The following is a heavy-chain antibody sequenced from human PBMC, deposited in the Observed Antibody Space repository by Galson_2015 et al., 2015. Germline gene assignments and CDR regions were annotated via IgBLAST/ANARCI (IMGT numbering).Heavy chain of an antibody. CDR1: EFPFSTYR. Sequence: SLRLSCAAFEFPFSTYRMHWVRQVPGKGLVWVSRINSDGSSATYADSVRGRFTISRDNAKKTLYLEMNSLRVEDAAVYYCARDRGIGGSYYYMDVWGKGTTVTVSS. V-gene: IGHV3-74*03. CDR2: INSDGSSA. CDR3: ARDRGIGGSYYYMDV. D-gene: IGHD3-10*01. J-gene: IGHJ6*04.